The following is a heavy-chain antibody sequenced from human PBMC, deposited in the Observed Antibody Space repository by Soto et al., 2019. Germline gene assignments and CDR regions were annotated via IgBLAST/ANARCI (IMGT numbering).Heavy chain of an antibody. J-gene: IGHJ4*02. CDR1: GYTFTSYG. D-gene: IGHD1-26*01. CDR2: ISAYNGNT. V-gene: IGHV1-18*01. CDR3: VKPGSYSYYFDY. Sequence: EASVKVSCKASGYTFTSYGISWVRQAPGQGLEWMGWISAYNGNTNYAQKLQGRVTMTTDTSTSTAYMELSSLRAEDTAVYYCVKPGSYSYYFDYWGQGTLVTVSS.